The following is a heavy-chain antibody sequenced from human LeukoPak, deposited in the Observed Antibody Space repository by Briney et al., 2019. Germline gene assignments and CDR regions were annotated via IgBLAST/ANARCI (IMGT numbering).Heavy chain of an antibody. D-gene: IGHD1-26*01. CDR2: ISSSSSAI. J-gene: IGHJ5*02. CDR3: ARDSALGRFDP. V-gene: IGHV3-48*01. Sequence: GGSLRLSCAASGFTFSNYNMNWVRQAPGKGLEWVSYISSSSSAIYYADSVKGRFTISRDNAKNSLYLQMNSLRAEDTAVYFCARDSALGRFDPWGQGTLVTVSS. CDR1: GFTFSNYN.